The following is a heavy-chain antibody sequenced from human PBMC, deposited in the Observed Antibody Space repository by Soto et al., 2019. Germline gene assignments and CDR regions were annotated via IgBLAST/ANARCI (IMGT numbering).Heavy chain of an antibody. CDR3: ARGTYYDSSGS. CDR2: IYYSGST. J-gene: IGHJ5*02. V-gene: IGHV4-61*01. CDR1: GGSVSSGSYY. D-gene: IGHD3-22*01. Sequence: QVQLQESRPGLVKPSETLSLTCTVSGGSVSSGSYYWSWIRQPPGKGLEWIGYIYYSGSTNYNPSLKSRVTISVDTSNNQSALKLSSVTAADTAVYYCARGTYYDSSGSWGQGTLVAVSS.